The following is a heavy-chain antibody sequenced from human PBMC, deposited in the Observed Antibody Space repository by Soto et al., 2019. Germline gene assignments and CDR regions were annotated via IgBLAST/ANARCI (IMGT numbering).Heavy chain of an antibody. D-gene: IGHD2-2*01. CDR2: IYYSGST. CDR3: ARDVVVAAAEKWFDP. CDR1: GGSISSYY. Sequence: QVQLQESGPGLVKPSETLSLTCTVSGGSISSYYWSWIRQPPGKGLEWIGYIYYSGSTNYNPSLTSRVTISVDTCKNQVPLKLSSVTAADTAVYYGARDVVVAAAEKWFDPWGQRTLVTVAS. V-gene: IGHV4-59*01. J-gene: IGHJ5*02.